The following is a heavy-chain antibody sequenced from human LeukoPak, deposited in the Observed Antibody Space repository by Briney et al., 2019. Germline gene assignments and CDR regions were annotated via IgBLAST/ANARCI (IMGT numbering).Heavy chain of an antibody. CDR2: IIPVLNIT. V-gene: IGHV1-69*04. CDR3: ARDQGLTAQPPFGLDV. CDR1: GGTFISSA. Sequence: SVKVSCKTSGGTFISSAITWVRQPPGQGLEWMGRIIPVLNITTYAHKFQDSLMITADTSTSTVYMELSSLRSEETAVYYCARDQGLTAQPPFGLDVWGQGTTVIVSS. J-gene: IGHJ6*02. D-gene: IGHD5-18*01.